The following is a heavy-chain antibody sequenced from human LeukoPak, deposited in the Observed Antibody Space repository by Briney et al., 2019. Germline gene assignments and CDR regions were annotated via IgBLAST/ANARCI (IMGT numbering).Heavy chain of an antibody. V-gene: IGHV3-43*02. CDR2: ITGEGDIT. Sequence: GGSLRLSCAASGFTFGDYAMHWVRQPPGKGLEWLSLITGEGDITYHADSVKGRFTISRDNNENSLYLQMNSLRTEDTAPYYCANDLPTGDYVFDSWGQGTVVIVS. D-gene: IGHD4-17*01. CDR3: ANDLPTGDYVFDS. CDR1: GFTFGDYA. J-gene: IGHJ4*02.